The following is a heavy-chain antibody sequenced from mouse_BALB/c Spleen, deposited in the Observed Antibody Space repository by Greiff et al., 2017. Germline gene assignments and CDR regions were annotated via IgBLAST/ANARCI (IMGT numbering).Heavy chain of an antibody. CDR2: IDPENGDT. Sequence: SGAELVRSGASVKLSCTASGFNIKDYYMHWVKQRPEQGLEWIGWIDPENGDTEYAPKFQGKATMTADTSSNTAYLQLSSLTSEDTAVYYCNGWGPDGYYGAYWGQGTLVTVSA. CDR1: GFNIKDYY. J-gene: IGHJ3*01. V-gene: IGHV14-4*02. CDR3: NGWGPDGYYGAY. D-gene: IGHD2-3*01.